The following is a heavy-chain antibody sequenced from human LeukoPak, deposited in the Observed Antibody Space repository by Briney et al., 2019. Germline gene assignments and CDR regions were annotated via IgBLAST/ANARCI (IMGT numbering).Heavy chain of an antibody. J-gene: IGHJ4*02. CDR2: IYSSGNT. V-gene: IGHV4-39*01. CDR1: GDSISSGRNY. CDR3: ARHLSGTTMSHYFDF. Sequence: PSETLSLTCSVSGDSISSGRNYWGWVRQSPGKGLEWIASIYSSGNTHSNPSLKSRVSVSVDTSKNQVSLKLYSVTASDAAIYYCARHLSGTTMSHYFDFWGQGTLVTVSS. D-gene: IGHD1-1*01.